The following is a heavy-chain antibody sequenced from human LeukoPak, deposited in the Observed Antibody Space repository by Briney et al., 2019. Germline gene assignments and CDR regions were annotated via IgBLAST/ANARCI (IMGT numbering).Heavy chain of an antibody. D-gene: IGHD5-18*01. CDR2: INTNTGNP. J-gene: IGHJ4*02. Sequence: ASVKVSCKTSGYTFINYAMNWVRQAPGQGLEWMGWINTNTGNPTFAQGFTGRFVFSLDTSVSTAYLQIISLKSEDTAVYYCARLTVGYTYALDYWGQGTLVTVSS. V-gene: IGHV7-4-1*02. CDR1: GYTFINYA. CDR3: ARLTVGYTYALDY.